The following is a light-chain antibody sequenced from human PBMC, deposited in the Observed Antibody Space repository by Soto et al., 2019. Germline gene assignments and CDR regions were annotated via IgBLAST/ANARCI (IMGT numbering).Light chain of an antibody. CDR2: AAS. V-gene: IGKV1-39*01. J-gene: IGKJ2*01. Sequence: DIQMTQSPSSLSASVGDRVTITCRASQSIRSYLIWYQQKPGKAPKLLIYAASSLQSGVPSRFSGSGSGTDFTLTISSLQPEDFATYYCQQSYSTPYTFGQWTKLEIK. CDR1: QSIRSY. CDR3: QQSYSTPYT.